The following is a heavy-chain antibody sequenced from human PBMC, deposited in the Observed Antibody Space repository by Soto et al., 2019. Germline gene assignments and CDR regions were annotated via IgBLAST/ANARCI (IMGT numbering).Heavy chain of an antibody. CDR2: INHSGST. CDR1: GGSFSGYY. V-gene: IGHV4-34*01. J-gene: IGHJ4*02. D-gene: IGHD2-15*01. Sequence: SETLSLTCAVYGGSFSGYYWSWTRQPPGKGLEWIGEINHSGSTNYNPSLKSRVTISVDTSKNQFSLKLSSVTAADTAVYYCASLREGDLYCSGGSCYGHDYWGQGTLVTVSS. CDR3: ASLREGDLYCSGGSCYGHDY.